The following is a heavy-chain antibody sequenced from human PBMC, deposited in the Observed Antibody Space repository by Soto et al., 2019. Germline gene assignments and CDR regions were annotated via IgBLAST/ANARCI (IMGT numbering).Heavy chain of an antibody. Sequence: GGSLRLSCTASGFTFGDYAMSWFRQAPGKGLEWVGFIRSKAYGGTTEYAASVKGRFTISRDDSKSIAYLQMNSLKTEDTAVYYCTSSYDYSNYVAPYYFDYWGQGTLVTVSS. CDR2: IRSKAYGGTT. J-gene: IGHJ4*02. V-gene: IGHV3-49*03. CDR3: TSSYDYSNYVAPYYFDY. D-gene: IGHD4-4*01. CDR1: GFTFGDYA.